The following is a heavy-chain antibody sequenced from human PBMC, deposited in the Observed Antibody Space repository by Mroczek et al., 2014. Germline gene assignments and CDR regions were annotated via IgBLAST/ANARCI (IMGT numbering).Heavy chain of an antibody. CDR1: GYTFTSYD. CDR2: MNPNSGNT. Sequence: QVQLVQSGAEVKKPGASVKVSCKASGYTFTSYDINWVRQATGQGLEWMGWMNPNSGNTGYAQKFQGRVTMTRNTSISTAYMELSSLRSEDTAVYYCARGRGTIFGVVRWHENWFDPWGQGTLVTVSS. CDR3: ARGRGTIFGVVRWHENWFDP. V-gene: IGHV1-8*01. J-gene: IGHJ5*02. D-gene: IGHD3-3*01.